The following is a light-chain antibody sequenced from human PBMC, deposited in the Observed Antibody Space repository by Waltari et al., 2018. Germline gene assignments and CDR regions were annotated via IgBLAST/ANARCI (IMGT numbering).Light chain of an antibody. V-gene: IGKV1-39*01. Sequence: DIQMTQSPSSLSASVGDRVPITCRASQTISTYLNWYQQKPGKAPKLLIYAASTLQSGVPSTFSGSGSGTDFTLTISSLRREDFATYYCQQSHSTPRTFGQGTKVEIK. CDR2: AAS. CDR1: QTISTY. J-gene: IGKJ1*01. CDR3: QQSHSTPRT.